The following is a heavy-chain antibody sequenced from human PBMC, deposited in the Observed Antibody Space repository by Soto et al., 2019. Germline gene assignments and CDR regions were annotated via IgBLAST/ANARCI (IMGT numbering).Heavy chain of an antibody. D-gene: IGHD4-17*01. CDR3: ARQGGSHYGDYLDLYYYGMDV. J-gene: IGHJ6*02. CDR2: IYPGDSDT. CDR1: GYSFTSYW. Sequence: GETLKISCKGSGYSFTSYWIGWVRQMPGKGLEWMGIIYPGDSDTRYSPSFQGQVTISADKSITTAYLQWSSLKASDTAMYYCARQGGSHYGDYLDLYYYGMDVWGQGTTVTVSS. V-gene: IGHV5-51*01.